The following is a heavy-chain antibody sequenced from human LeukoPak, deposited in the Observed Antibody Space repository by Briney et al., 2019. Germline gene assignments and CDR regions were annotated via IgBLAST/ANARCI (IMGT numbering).Heavy chain of an antibody. D-gene: IGHD2-2*02. CDR3: AREILVVVPAAILDWFDP. Sequence: SETLSLTCTVSGGSISSGDYYWSWIRQSPGKGLEWIGYIYYSGSTYYNPSLKSRVTISVDTSKNQFSLKLSSVTAADTAVYYCAREILVVVPAAILDWFDPWGQGTLVTVSS. CDR1: GGSISSGDYY. V-gene: IGHV4-30-4*08. CDR2: IYYSGST. J-gene: IGHJ5*02.